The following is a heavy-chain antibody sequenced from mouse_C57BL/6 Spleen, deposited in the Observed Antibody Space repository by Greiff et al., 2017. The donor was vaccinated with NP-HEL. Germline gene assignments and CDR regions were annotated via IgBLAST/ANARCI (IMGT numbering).Heavy chain of an antibody. D-gene: IGHD2-4*01. V-gene: IGHV6-3*01. Sequence: EVKLMESGGGLVQPGGSMKLSCVASGFTFSNYWMNWVRQSPEKGLEWVAQIRLKSDNYATHYAESVKGRFTISRDDSKSSVYLQMNNLRAEDTGIYYCTGGIYYDYEDYWGQGTTLTVSS. CDR3: TGGIYYDYEDY. J-gene: IGHJ2*01. CDR2: IRLKSDNYAT. CDR1: GFTFSNYW.